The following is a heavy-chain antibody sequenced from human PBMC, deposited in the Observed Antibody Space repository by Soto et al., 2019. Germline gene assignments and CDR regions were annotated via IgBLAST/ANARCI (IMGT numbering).Heavy chain of an antibody. CDR3: ARDAPLRNGMAV. D-gene: IGHD3-3*01. CDR1: GGTFSDYA. Sequence: QVLLVQSGAEVRKPGSSVTVSCKPSGGTFSDYAFSWVRQAPGQGLEWMGNIIPMYGRRNYAQKYQGRVTISADESTTTVYVEMRGLSFEDTAVYFCARDAPLRNGMAVWGQGTTVNVSS. J-gene: IGHJ6*02. CDR2: IIPMYGRR. V-gene: IGHV1-69*18.